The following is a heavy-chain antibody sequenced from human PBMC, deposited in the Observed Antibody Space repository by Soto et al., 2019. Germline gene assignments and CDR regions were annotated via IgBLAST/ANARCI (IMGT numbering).Heavy chain of an antibody. CDR2: ISGSGGST. V-gene: IGHV3-23*01. CDR3: AKGSTMVRGRRDYFDY. CDR1: GFTFSSYA. D-gene: IGHD3-10*01. Sequence: VGSLRLSGAASGFTFSSYAMSWVCQAPGKGLEWVSAISGSGGSTDYADSVKGRFTISRDNSKNTLYLKMNSLRAEDTAVYYCAKGSTMVRGRRDYFDYWGQGTLVTVSS. J-gene: IGHJ4*02.